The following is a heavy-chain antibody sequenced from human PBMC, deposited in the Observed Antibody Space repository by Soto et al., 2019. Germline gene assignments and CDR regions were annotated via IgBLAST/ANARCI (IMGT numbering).Heavy chain of an antibody. CDR1: GFTFSSYS. Sequence: VQLVESGGGLVKPGGSLRLSCAASGFTFSSYSMNWVRQAPGKGLEWVAVISYDGTVKYYADSVKGRFTISRDNSKNTLYLQMNSLRAEDTAVFYCAKDRYCSGASCYGDFDYWGQGTLVTVSS. V-gene: IGHV3-30*18. CDR2: ISYDGTVK. D-gene: IGHD2-15*01. J-gene: IGHJ4*02. CDR3: AKDRYCSGASCYGDFDY.